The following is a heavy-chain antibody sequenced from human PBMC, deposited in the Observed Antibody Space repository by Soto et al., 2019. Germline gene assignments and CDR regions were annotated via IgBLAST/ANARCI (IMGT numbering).Heavy chain of an antibody. Sequence: SETLSLTCAVYGGSFSGYYWSWIRQPPGKGLEWIGEINHSGSTNYNPSLKSRVTISVDTSKNQFSLKLSSVTAADTAVYYCARGYFPSRLTIAVADYYFDYWGQGTLVTVSS. CDR2: INHSGST. J-gene: IGHJ4*02. CDR1: GGSFSGYY. CDR3: ARGYFPSRLTIAVADYYFDY. V-gene: IGHV4-34*01. D-gene: IGHD6-19*01.